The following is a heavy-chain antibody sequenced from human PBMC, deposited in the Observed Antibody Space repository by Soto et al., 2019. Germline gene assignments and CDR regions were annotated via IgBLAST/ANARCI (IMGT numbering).Heavy chain of an antibody. J-gene: IGHJ4*02. D-gene: IGHD5-12*01. Sequence: EVQLVESGGGLVKPGGSLRLSCVASGFIFSSYTMNWVRQAPGKGLEWVSSISASSTYVYYADSLKGRFTISRDNAYNTRYLQVNSLRGEGTAAYYCARGWLRDPGRYWGQGTLVTVSS. CDR3: ARGWLRDPGRY. CDR1: GFIFSSYT. V-gene: IGHV3-21*02. CDR2: ISASSTYV.